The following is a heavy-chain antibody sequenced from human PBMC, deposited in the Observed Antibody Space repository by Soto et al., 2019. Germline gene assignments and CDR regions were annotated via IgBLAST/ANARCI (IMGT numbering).Heavy chain of an antibody. D-gene: IGHD5-12*01. CDR3: AREGSYSAYNFAHGIQLWSFDF. CDR1: GGSINTFY. J-gene: IGHJ4*02. V-gene: IGHV4-4*07. CDR2: IFSSGST. Sequence: QVRLQESGPGLLKPSETLSLTCTVSGGSINTFYWSWVRQPAGKGLEWIGRIFSSGSTSFNPSLESRVAMSVDTSKNPFSLILSSVTAADMAVYYCAREGSYSAYNFAHGIQLWSFDFWGQGALVTVSS.